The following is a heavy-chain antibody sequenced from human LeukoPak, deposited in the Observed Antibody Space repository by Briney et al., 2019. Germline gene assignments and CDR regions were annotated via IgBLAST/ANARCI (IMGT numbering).Heavy chain of an antibody. J-gene: IGHJ4*02. Sequence: PGGSLRLSCAASGFTFSDYWMNWIRQTPGRGLEWVANINQDGTEKHFGDSVKGRFTISRDNARNSLSLQMNNLRAEDTAVYYCARDYTGGWNDYWGQGTLVTVSS. D-gene: IGHD7-27*01. V-gene: IGHV3-7*01. CDR3: ARDYTGGWNDY. CDR2: INQDGTEK. CDR1: GFTFSDYW.